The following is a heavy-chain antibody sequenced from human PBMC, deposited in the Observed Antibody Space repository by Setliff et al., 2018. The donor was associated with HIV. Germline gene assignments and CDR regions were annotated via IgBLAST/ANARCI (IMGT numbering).Heavy chain of an antibody. Sequence: GSLRLSCAASGVTLSNSWVNWVRQAPGKGLEWVAHINGDGSQRYHVDSVEGRFSISRDNAKNSVFLQMNSLRVEDTAVYYCVRGHYSGPGWGQGTLVTVSS. CDR1: GVTLSNSW. CDR3: VRGHYSGPG. D-gene: IGHD1-26*01. J-gene: IGHJ4*02. V-gene: IGHV3-7*03. CDR2: INGDGSQR.